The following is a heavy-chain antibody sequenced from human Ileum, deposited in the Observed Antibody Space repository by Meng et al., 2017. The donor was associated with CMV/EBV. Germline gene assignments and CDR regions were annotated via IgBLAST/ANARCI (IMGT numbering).Heavy chain of an antibody. D-gene: IGHD3-9*01. J-gene: IGHJ4*02. CDR2: IYPQNGGT. V-gene: IGHV1-2*02. CDR3: VKEDWYFDF. CDR1: VYTFTAKH. Sequence: VKLVQSGNEVKKPGAAVKVSYKISVYTFTAKHLHWVRHAPGQGLEWMGWIYPQNGGTYFAQKFQGRVTVTSDTSITTAYMELSSLTSDDTAIYYCVKEDWYFDFWGQGTLVTVSS.